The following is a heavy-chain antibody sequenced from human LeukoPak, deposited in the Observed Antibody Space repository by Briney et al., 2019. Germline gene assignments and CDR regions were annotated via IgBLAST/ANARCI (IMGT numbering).Heavy chain of an antibody. J-gene: IGHJ5*02. D-gene: IGHD4-23*01. CDR3: VRAMACIGNTCRNNWFDP. V-gene: IGHV3-66*01. CDR1: GFTVSNNY. CDR2: IYSGGST. Sequence: GGSLRLSCAASGFTVSNNYISWVRQAPGKGLEWVSVIYSGGSTYYTGSVKGRFTISRDNSKNMVYLQMNSLRAEDTAVYYCVRAMACIGNTCRNNWFDPWGQGTLVTVSS.